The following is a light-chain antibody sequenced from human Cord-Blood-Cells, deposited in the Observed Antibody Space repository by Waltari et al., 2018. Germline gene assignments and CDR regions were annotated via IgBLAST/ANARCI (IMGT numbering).Light chain of an antibody. V-gene: IGKV1-33*01. CDR1: QDISNY. CDR2: DAS. Sequence: DIQINPSPFSLFASVGRRVNITCQASQDISNYLNWYQQKPGKAPKLLIYDASNLETGVPSRFSGSGSGTDFTFTISSLQPEDIATYYCQQYYNHPITFGQGTRLEIK. J-gene: IGKJ5*01. CDR3: QQYYNHPIT.